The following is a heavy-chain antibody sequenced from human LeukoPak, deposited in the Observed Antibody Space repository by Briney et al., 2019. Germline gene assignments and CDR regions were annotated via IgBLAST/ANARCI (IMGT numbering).Heavy chain of an antibody. D-gene: IGHD6-13*01. CDR1: GYSISSGYY. Sequence: PSETLSLTCTVSGYSISSGYYWGWIRQPPGKGLEWIGSIYHSGKTYYNPSLKSRVTISVDTSKNQFSLKLSSVTAADTAVYYCAREGDSSSVGWFDPWGQGFLVTVSS. CDR3: AREGDSSSVGWFDP. J-gene: IGHJ5*02. CDR2: IYHSGKT. V-gene: IGHV4-38-2*02.